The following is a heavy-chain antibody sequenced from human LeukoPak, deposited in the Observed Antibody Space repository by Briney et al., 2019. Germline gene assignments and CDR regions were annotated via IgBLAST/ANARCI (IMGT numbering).Heavy chain of an antibody. CDR3: ARGLIPYSSSGAGYYYFDY. Sequence: GGSLRLSCAASGFTFSSYAMHWVRQAPGKGLEYVSAISSNGGSTYYANYVKGRFTISRDNSKNTLYLQMGSLRAEDMAVYYCARGLIPYSSSGAGYYYFDYWGQGTLVTVSS. D-gene: IGHD6-6*01. CDR1: GFTFSSYA. J-gene: IGHJ4*02. V-gene: IGHV3-64*01. CDR2: ISSNGGST.